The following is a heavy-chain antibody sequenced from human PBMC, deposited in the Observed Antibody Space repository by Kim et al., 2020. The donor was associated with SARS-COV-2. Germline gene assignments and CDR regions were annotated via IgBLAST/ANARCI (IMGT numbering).Heavy chain of an antibody. Sequence: GGSLRLSCAASGFTFSDYYMSWIRQAPGKGLEWVSYISSSGSTIYYADSVKGRLTISRDNAKNSLYLQMNSLRAEDTAVYYCASRGAGCAVVPYFDYWGQGTLVTVSS. V-gene: IGHV3-11*04. CDR1: GFTFSDYY. CDR3: ASRGAGCAVVPYFDY. D-gene: IGHD2-15*01. J-gene: IGHJ4*02. CDR2: ISSSGSTI.